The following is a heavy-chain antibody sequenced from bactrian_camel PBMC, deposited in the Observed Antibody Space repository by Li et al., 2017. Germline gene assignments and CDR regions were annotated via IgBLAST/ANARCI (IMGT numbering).Heavy chain of an antibody. V-gene: IGHV3S26*01. CDR2: IDMATDVT. J-gene: IGHJ4*01. D-gene: IGHD2*01. CDR1: GYIDSSYC. Sequence: HVQLVESGGGSVQAGGSLRLSCAVSGYIDSSYCMAWFRQGPGKERAGVAGIDMATDVTKYAHSVKDRFTISKDNSKNTLYLEMNDLKPEDTAMYYCAANFGPYCSGPYLARRANFLGQGTQVTVS.